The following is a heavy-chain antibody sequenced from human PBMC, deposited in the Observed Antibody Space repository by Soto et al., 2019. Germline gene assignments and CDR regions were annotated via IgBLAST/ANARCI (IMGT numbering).Heavy chain of an antibody. CDR3: ARGDCSTTSYYQGDWLDP. D-gene: IGHD2-2*01. V-gene: IGHV3-74*01. CDR2: LNSDGRIT. CDR1: GFIFSSCW. J-gene: IGHJ5*02. Sequence: LRRSCSASGFIFSSCWMHWVRQAPGKGPVWVSRLNSDGRITDYADSVKGRFTVSRDNAKNTLYLQMHSLRAEDTAMYYCARGDCSTTSYYQGDWLDPWGQGTLVTVSS.